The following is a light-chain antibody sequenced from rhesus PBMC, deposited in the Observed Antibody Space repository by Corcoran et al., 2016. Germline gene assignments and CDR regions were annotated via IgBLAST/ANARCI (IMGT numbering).Light chain of an antibody. CDR2: AAS. J-gene: IGKJ4*01. Sequence: DIQMTQSPSSLSASVGDTVTITCRASPGISSYLNWFQQKPGKAPKLLSYAASSLESGVPSRFSGSGSGTAFTLTISSLQPENFAAYYCLQHNSYPLTFGGGTKVEIK. V-gene: IGKV1-28*01. CDR3: LQHNSYPLT. CDR1: PGISSY.